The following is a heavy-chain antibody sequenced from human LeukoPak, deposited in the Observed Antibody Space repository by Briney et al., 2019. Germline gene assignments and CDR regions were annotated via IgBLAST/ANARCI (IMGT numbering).Heavy chain of an antibody. CDR1: GFTFSSYA. Sequence: QTGGSLRLSCAASGFTFSSYAMSWVRQAPGKGLEWVSAISGSGGSTYYADSVKGRFTISRDNSKNTLYLQMNSLRAEDTAVYYCARGITMSQVGAFDIWGQGTMVTVSS. D-gene: IGHD3-10*02. CDR3: ARGITMSQVGAFDI. J-gene: IGHJ3*02. CDR2: ISGSGGST. V-gene: IGHV3-23*01.